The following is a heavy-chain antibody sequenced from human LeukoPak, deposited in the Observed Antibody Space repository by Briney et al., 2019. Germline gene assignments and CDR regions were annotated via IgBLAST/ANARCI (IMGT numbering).Heavy chain of an antibody. CDR3: ARRGVTTQYSFYAMAV. D-gene: IGHD2-21*02. J-gene: IGHJ6*02. CDR2: IDAGSGNT. CDR1: GYTFTSYA. Sequence: ASVKVSCKASGYTFTSYAVHWVRQPPGQRPEWMGWIDAGSGNTGCSQEFQGRVTITRDTSASTAYMELSSLTSEDTAVYYCARRGVTTQYSFYAMAVWGQGTTVTVSS. V-gene: IGHV1-3*01.